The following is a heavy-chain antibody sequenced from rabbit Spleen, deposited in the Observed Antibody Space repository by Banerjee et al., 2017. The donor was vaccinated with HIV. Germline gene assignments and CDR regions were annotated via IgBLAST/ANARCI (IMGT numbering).Heavy chain of an antibody. J-gene: IGHJ6*01. V-gene: IGHV1S40*01. CDR3: ARDTASSFSSYGMDL. D-gene: IGHD8-1*01. Sequence: QSLEESGGDLVKPGASLTLTCTASGFSFNSNYYMSWVRQAPGKGLEWIACIYAGSSGSTYYATWAEGRFTISKTSSTTVTLEMTRLTAADTATYFCARDTASSFSSYGMDLWGPGTLVTVS. CDR1: GFSFNSNYY. CDR2: IYAGSSGST.